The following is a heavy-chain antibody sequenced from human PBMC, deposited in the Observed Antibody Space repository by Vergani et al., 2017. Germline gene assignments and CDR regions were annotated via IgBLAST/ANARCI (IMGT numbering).Heavy chain of an antibody. V-gene: IGHV3-53*01. J-gene: IGHJ3*02. CDR2: IYSGGST. Sequence: EVQLVESGGGLIQPGGSLRLSCAASGFTVSSNYMSWVRQAPGKGLEWVSVIYSGGSTYYADSVKGRFTISRDNSKNTLYLQMNSLRAEDTDVYYCARDYGDYIDAFDIWGQGTMVTVSS. D-gene: IGHD4-17*01. CDR3: ARDYGDYIDAFDI. CDR1: GFTVSSNY.